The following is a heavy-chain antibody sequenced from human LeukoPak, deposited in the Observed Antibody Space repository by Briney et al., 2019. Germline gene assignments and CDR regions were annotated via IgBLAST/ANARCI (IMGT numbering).Heavy chain of an antibody. V-gene: IGHV4-59*11. Sequence: SETLSLTCTVSGGSISSHYWSWIRQPPGKGLEWIGYIYYSGSTNYNPSLKSRVTISVDTSKNQFSLKLSSVTAADTAVYYCARGGSGWDNWFDPWGQGTLVTVSS. CDR3: ARGGSGWDNWFDP. J-gene: IGHJ5*02. D-gene: IGHD6-19*01. CDR2: IYYSGST. CDR1: GGSISSHY.